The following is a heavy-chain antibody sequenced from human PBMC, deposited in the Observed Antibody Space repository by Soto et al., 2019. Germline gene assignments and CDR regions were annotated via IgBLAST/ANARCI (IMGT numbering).Heavy chain of an antibody. CDR1: GFTFSSYW. V-gene: IGHV3-74*01. CDR3: TRDWRGRLREAFDI. D-gene: IGHD4-17*01. CDR2: INTDGSTI. J-gene: IGHJ3*02. Sequence: EVQLVESGGGLVQPGGSLRLSCAASGFTFSSYWMHWVRQAPGKGLVCVSRINTDGSTITYADSVKGRFTISRDNAKITLYLQMNNLRAEDTAVYFCTRDWRGRLREAFDIWGQGTMVTVSS.